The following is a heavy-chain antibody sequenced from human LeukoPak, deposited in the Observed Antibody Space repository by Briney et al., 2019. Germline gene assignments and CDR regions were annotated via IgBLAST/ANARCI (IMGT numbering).Heavy chain of an antibody. CDR3: ARGLRYYDFWSGYFDY. D-gene: IGHD3-3*01. J-gene: IGHJ4*02. CDR2: ISAYNGNT. V-gene: IGHV1-18*01. Sequence: ASSVKVSCKASGYTFTSYGIGWVRQAPGQGLEWMGWISAYNGNTNYAQKLQGRVTMTTDTSTSTAYMELRSLRSDDTAVYYCARGLRYYDFWSGYFDYWGQGTLVTVSS. CDR1: GYTFTSYG.